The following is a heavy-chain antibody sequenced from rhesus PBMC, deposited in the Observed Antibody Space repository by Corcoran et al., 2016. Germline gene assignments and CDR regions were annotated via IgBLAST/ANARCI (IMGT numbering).Heavy chain of an antibody. CDR1: GGSFSGYY. V-gene: IGHV4-165*01. CDR2: ISGSRGSP. Sequence: QVQLQESGPGLVKPSETLALTCAVSGGSFSGYYWGWIRQPPGKGLEGIGYISGSRGSPDPNPSPKGRCTIATGTSQNPFSLKLSSGTAADTAVYYCARAGSSGWNTFDYWGQGVLVTVSS. CDR3: ARAGSSGWNTFDY. J-gene: IGHJ4*01. D-gene: IGHD6-31*01.